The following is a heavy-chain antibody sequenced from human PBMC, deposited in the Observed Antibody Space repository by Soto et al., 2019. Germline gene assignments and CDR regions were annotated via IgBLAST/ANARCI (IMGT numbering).Heavy chain of an antibody. CDR3: ATWQGSLNFHY. CDR1: VFTLSLSG. Sequence: LRLSCAASVFTLSLSGMHWVRQAPGKGLEWVAAIWDDGRRKDYADSVKDRLFISRDNSKNTLYLQLDSLRPEDTAVYYCATWQGSLNFHYWGQGTLVTVS. J-gene: IGHJ4*02. CDR2: IWDDGRRK. V-gene: IGHV3-33*01.